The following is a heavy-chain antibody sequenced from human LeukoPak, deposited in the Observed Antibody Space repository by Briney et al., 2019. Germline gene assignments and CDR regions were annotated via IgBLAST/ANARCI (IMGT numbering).Heavy chain of an antibody. J-gene: IGHJ4*02. Sequence: PGGSLRLSCAASGFTFSAYNMNWVRRTPGKGLEWVSSITTSSTYMFYADSVRGRFTISRDNAKNALYLQMNSLRAEDTALYYCVRSITMFINWGQGTLVTVSS. D-gene: IGHD3-10*02. CDR2: ITTSSTYM. V-gene: IGHV3-21*04. CDR3: VRSITMFIN. CDR1: GFTFSAYN.